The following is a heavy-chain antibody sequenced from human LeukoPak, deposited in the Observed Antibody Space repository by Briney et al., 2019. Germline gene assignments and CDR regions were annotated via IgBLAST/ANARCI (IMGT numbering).Heavy chain of an antibody. CDR1: GFTFGDYG. D-gene: IGHD6-25*01. V-gene: IGHV3-49*01. CDR2: IRNKASGGTT. J-gene: IGHJ4*02. CDR3: ARLLSAGY. Sequence: GGSLRLSCTGSGFTFGDYGMSWLRQAPGKGLEWVGFIRNKASGGTTDYAASVKGRFTISRDGSKSIAYLQMNSLKTEDTAVYYCARLLSAGYWGQGTLVTVSS.